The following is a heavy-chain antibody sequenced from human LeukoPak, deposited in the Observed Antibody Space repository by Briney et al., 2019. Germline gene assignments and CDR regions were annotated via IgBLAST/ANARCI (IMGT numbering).Heavy chain of an antibody. CDR1: GYTIITGF. J-gene: IGHJ4*02. V-gene: IGHV3-21*01. CDR3: VXXXXHDCTPSPYNLDY. Sequence: PGGSLRLSCAASGYTIITGFMGGCLQAPGKGVEGGSSVSSLSVYMYYADSVKGRVTISRDNAKNSLYLQLNSLIAADTAVYYCVXXXXHDCTPSPYNLDYWGQGTLVTVSS. D-gene: IGHD2-21*01. CDR2: VSSLSVYM.